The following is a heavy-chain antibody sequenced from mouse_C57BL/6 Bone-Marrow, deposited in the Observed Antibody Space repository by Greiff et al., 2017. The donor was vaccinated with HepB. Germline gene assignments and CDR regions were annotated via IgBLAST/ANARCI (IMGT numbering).Heavy chain of an antibody. CDR2: IHPNSGST. CDR3: ARSEAYSNYVCY. Sequence: LVESGAELVKPGASVKLSCKASGYTFTSYWMHWVKQRPGQGLEWIGMIHPNSGSTNYNEKFKSKATLTVDKSSSTAYMQLSSLTSEDSAVYYCARSEAYSNYVCYWGQGTTLTVSS. J-gene: IGHJ2*01. CDR1: GYTFTSYW. D-gene: IGHD2-5*01. V-gene: IGHV1-64*01.